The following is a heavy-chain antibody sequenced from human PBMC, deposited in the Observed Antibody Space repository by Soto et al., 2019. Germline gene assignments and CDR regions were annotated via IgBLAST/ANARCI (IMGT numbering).Heavy chain of an antibody. J-gene: IGHJ6*02. CDR1: GGSISSGGYY. V-gene: IGHV4-31*03. Sequence: QVPLQESGPGLVKPSQTLSLTCTVSGGSISSGGYYWSWIRQHPGKVLEWLGSIYYSGSTYYNPSPKRRVSISADTSKNQFSLKLSSVTAADTAVYYCARRVVPAAMPMGDYYYYYGMDVWGQGTTVTVSS. D-gene: IGHD2-2*01. CDR3: ARRVVPAAMPMGDYYYYYGMDV. CDR2: IYYSGST.